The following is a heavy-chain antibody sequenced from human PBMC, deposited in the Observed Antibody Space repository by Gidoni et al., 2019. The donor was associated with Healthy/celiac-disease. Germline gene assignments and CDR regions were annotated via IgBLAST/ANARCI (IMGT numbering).Heavy chain of an antibody. CDR3: ARAPGCSGGSCYSGWFDP. Sequence: QVQLVQSGAEVKKPGSSVKVSCKASGGTFSSYTISWVRQAPGQGLEWMGRIIPILGIANYEQKFQGRVTITADKSTSTAYMELSSLRSEDTAVYYCARAPGCSGGSCYSGWFDPWGQGTLVTVSS. CDR1: GGTFSSYT. D-gene: IGHD2-15*01. J-gene: IGHJ5*02. V-gene: IGHV1-69*02. CDR2: IIPILGIA.